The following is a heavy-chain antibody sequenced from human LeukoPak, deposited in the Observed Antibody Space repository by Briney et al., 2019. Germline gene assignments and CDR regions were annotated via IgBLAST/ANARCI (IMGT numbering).Heavy chain of an antibody. CDR1: GFTFDDYA. CDR3: ATVLRFLEWPF. J-gene: IGHJ3*01. V-gene: IGHV3-9*01. CDR2: ISWNSGSI. D-gene: IGHD3-3*01. Sequence: PGGSLRLSCAASGFTFDDYAMHWVRQAPGKGLEWVSGISWNSGSIGYADSVKDRFTISRDNAKNSLYLQMNSLRAEDTALYYCATVLRFLEWPFWGQGTMVTVSS.